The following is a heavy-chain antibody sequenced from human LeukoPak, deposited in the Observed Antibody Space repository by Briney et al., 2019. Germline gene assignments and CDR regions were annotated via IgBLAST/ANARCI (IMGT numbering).Heavy chain of an antibody. Sequence: GASVKVSCKASGYTFTSYDINWVRQATGQGLEWMGWMNPNSGNTGYAQKFQGRVTMTRNTSISTAYMELSSLRSEDTAVYYCARDPGIAARPRPLYYFDYWGQGTLVTVSS. V-gene: IGHV1-8*01. D-gene: IGHD6-6*01. CDR2: MNPNSGNT. CDR1: GYTFTSYD. J-gene: IGHJ4*02. CDR3: ARDPGIAARPRPLYYFDY.